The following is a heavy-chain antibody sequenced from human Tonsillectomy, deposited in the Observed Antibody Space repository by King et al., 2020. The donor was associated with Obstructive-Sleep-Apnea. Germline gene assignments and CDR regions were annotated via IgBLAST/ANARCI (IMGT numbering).Heavy chain of an antibody. J-gene: IGHJ6*02. V-gene: IGHV4-59*08. CDR3: ARNTEHYYYYGMDV. Sequence: QLQESGPGLVKPSETLSLTCTVSGDSISSYYWSWIRQPPGKGLEWIGYLYYSGSTKYNPSLKSRVTISVDTSKNQFSLQLSSVPAADTAVYYCARNTEHYYYYGMDVWGQGTTVTVSS. CDR1: GDSISSYY. CDR2: LYYSGST. D-gene: IGHD1-26*01.